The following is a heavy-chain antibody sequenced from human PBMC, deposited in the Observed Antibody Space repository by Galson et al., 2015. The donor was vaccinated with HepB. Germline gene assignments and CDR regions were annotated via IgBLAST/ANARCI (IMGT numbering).Heavy chain of an antibody. CDR1: GYTFTSYG. J-gene: IGHJ3*02. Sequence: SVKVSCKASGYTFTSYGISWVRQAPGQGLEWMGWISAYSGNTNYAQKLQGRVTMTRDTSTSTAYMELRSLRSDDTAVYYCARDRRSGWDSFDIWGQGTMVTVSS. CDR2: ISAYSGNT. CDR3: ARDRRSGWDSFDI. D-gene: IGHD1-26*01. V-gene: IGHV1-18*01.